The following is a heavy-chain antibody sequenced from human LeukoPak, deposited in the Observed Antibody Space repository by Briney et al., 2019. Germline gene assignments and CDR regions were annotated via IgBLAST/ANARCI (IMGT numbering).Heavy chain of an antibody. CDR3: AREGSNYYDSSGYSSSGDEWFDP. V-gene: IGHV4-4*07. CDR2: IYTSGST. D-gene: IGHD3-22*01. CDR1: GGSISSYY. Sequence: SETLSLTCTVSGGSISSYYWSWIRQPAGKGLEWIGRIYTSGSTNYNPSLKSRVTMSVDTSKNQFSLKLSSVTAADTAVYYCAREGSNYYDSSGYSSSGDEWFDPWGQGTLVTVSS. J-gene: IGHJ5*02.